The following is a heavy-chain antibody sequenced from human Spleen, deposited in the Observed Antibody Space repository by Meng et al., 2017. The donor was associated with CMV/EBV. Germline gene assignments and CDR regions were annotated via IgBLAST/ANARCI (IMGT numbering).Heavy chain of an antibody. CDR3: ARDRTIFGVVYYYYGMDV. Sequence: GESLKISCAASGFTFSGYALHWVRQAPGKGLEWVAVTSYDGSNKYYADSVKGRLTISRDNSKNTLYLEINSLRAEDTAVYYCARDRTIFGVVYYYYGMDVWGQGTTVTVSS. CDR2: TSYDGSNK. CDR1: GFTFSGYA. V-gene: IGHV3-30-3*01. D-gene: IGHD3-3*01. J-gene: IGHJ6*02.